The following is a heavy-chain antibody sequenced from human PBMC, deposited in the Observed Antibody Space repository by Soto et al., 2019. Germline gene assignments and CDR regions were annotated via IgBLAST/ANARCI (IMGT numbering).Heavy chain of an antibody. V-gene: IGHV3-48*01. Sequence: EVQLVESGGGLVQPGGSLRLSCAASGFTFSSYSMNWVRQAPGKGLEWVSYISSSSTTIYYADSVKGRFTISRDNAKNSXYLQMNSLRAEDTAVYYCARDYPYYYYYMDVWGKGTTVTVSS. D-gene: IGHD3-16*02. CDR2: ISSSSTTI. CDR3: ARDYPYYYYYMDV. J-gene: IGHJ6*03. CDR1: GFTFSSYS.